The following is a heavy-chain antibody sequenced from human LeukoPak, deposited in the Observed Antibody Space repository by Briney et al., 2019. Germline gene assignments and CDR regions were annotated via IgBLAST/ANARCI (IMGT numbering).Heavy chain of an antibody. CDR1: GYHFARSW. J-gene: IGHJ4*02. CDR2: IYPGDSDT. CDR3: ARPGYCSSASCSGLDS. D-gene: IGHD2-2*03. V-gene: IGHV5-51*01. Sequence: GESLKISCKGSGYHFARSWIGWVRPMPGKGLEWMGIIYPGDSDTRYSPSFQGQVAISADRSISTAFLQWSSLKASDTAIYYCARPGYCSSASCSGLDSWGQGTLVTVSS.